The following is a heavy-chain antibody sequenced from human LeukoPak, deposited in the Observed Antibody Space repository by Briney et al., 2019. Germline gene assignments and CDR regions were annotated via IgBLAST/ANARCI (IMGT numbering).Heavy chain of an antibody. CDR1: GGTFSSYA. CDR3: ARAGYGRYCTNGVCLNWFDP. D-gene: IGHD2-8*01. Sequence: SVKVSCKASGGTFSSYAISWVRQAPGQGLEWMGGIIPIFGTADYAQKFQGRVTITADESTSTAYMELSSLRSEDTAVYYYARAGYGRYCTNGVCLNWFDPWGQGTLVTVSS. V-gene: IGHV1-69*13. CDR2: IIPIFGTA. J-gene: IGHJ5*02.